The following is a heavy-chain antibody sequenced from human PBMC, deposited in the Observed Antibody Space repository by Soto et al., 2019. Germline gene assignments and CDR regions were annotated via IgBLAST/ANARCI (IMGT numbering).Heavy chain of an antibody. CDR3: ARGDGTGLHSSGWSPRF. J-gene: IGHJ4*02. V-gene: IGHV3-21*01. D-gene: IGHD6-13*01. CDR1: GFTFSIST. Sequence: EVQLVESGGGLVKPGGSLTLSCAASGFTFSISTMIWVRQAPGKRLEWVSSISSGTTYFYYADSVKGRFYISRDNAKHSLFLQMNSLRVEDTAVYYCARGDGTGLHSSGWSPRFWGQGTLVTVSS. CDR2: ISSGTTYF.